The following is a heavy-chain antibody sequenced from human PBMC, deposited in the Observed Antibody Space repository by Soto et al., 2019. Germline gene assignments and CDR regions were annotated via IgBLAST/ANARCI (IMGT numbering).Heavy chain of an antibody. CDR3: TKDRVPDGIYSFDY. CDR2: ISLDGSTK. J-gene: IGHJ4*02. D-gene: IGHD2-15*01. Sequence: PGGSLRLSCAASGFSFSDYSMNWVRQAPGRGLEWVAFISLDGSTKDYRESVKGRFTISKDKSMNTVYLQMNSLRVEDAAVYYCTKDRVPDGIYSFDYWGQGALVTVSS. CDR1: GFSFSDYS. V-gene: IGHV3-23*03.